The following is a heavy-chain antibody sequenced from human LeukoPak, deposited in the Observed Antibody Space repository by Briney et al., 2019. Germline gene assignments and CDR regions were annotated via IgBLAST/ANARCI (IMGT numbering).Heavy chain of an antibody. CDR1: GGSISSYY. V-gene: IGHV4-59*01. Sequence: PSETLSLTCTVSGGSISSYYWSWIRQPPGKGLEWIGYIFNSGSTNYNPSLKSRVTISVDTSKNQFSLKLSSVTAADTAVYFCALGDCSSTSCYVFDYWGQGTLVTVSS. CDR2: IFNSGST. D-gene: IGHD2-2*01. J-gene: IGHJ4*02. CDR3: ALGDCSSTSCYVFDY.